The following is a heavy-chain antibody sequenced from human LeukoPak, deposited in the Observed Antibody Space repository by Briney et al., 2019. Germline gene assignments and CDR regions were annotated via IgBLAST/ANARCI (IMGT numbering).Heavy chain of an antibody. Sequence: KTSQTLSLTCTVSGGSISSGDYYWSWIRQPPGKGLEWIGYIYYSGSTYYNPSLKSRVTISVDTSKNQFSLKLSSVTAADTAVYYCASGGYSYGPTDYWGQGTLVTVSS. CDR2: IYYSGST. J-gene: IGHJ4*02. D-gene: IGHD5-18*01. CDR1: GGSISSGDYY. CDR3: ASGGYSYGPTDY. V-gene: IGHV4-30-4*01.